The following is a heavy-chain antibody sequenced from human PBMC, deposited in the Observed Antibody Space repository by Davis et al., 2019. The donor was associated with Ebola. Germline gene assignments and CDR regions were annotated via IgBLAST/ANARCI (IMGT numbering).Heavy chain of an antibody. CDR3: ARDGKLRGVRSYYYGMDV. D-gene: IGHD2-15*01. CDR2: ISSSSSTI. CDR1: GFTFSSYS. V-gene: IGHV3-48*02. Sequence: GESLKISCAASGFTFSSYSMNWVRQAPGKGLEWVSYISSSSSTIYYADSVKGRFTISRDNAKNSLYLQMNSLRDEDTAVYYCARDGKLRGVRSYYYGMDVWGQGTTVTVSS. J-gene: IGHJ6*02.